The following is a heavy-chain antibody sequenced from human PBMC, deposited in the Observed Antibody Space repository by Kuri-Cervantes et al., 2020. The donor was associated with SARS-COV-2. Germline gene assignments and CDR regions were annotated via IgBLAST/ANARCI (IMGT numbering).Heavy chain of an antibody. D-gene: IGHD6-19*01. CDR2: ISSNGGST. J-gene: IGHJ4*02. CDR1: GFTFSSYA. Sequence: GESLKISCSASGFTFSSYAMHWVRQAPGKGLEYVSAISSNGGSTYCADSVKGRFTISRDNSKNTLYLQMSGLRAEDTAVYYCVRSGAVAGTFDYWGQGTLVTVSS. V-gene: IGHV3-64D*08. CDR3: VRSGAVAGTFDY.